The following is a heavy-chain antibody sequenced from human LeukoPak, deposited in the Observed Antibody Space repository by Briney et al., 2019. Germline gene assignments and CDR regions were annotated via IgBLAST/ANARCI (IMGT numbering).Heavy chain of an antibody. D-gene: IGHD2-2*01. Sequence: SETLSLTCAVYGGSFSGYYWSWIRQPPGKGLEWIGEINHSGSTNYNSSLKSRVTISVDTSKNQFSLKLSSVTAADTAVYYCARGGKVVPAAMGSNWFDPWGQGTLVTVSS. CDR2: INHSGST. J-gene: IGHJ5*02. CDR3: ARGGKVVPAAMGSNWFDP. CDR1: GGSFSGYY. V-gene: IGHV4-34*01.